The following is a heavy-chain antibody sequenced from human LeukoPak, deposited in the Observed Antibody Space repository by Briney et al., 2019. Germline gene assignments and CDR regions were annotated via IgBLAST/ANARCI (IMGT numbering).Heavy chain of an antibody. CDR2: IYYSGST. CDR1: GGSISSYY. Sequence: PSETLPLTCTVSGGSISSYYWSWIRQPPGKGLEWIGYIYYSGSTNYNPSLKSRVTISVDTSKNQFSLKLSSVTAADTAVYYCARSRGRARDFDYWGQGTLVTVSS. CDR3: ARSRGRARDFDY. V-gene: IGHV4-59*01. D-gene: IGHD3-16*01. J-gene: IGHJ4*02.